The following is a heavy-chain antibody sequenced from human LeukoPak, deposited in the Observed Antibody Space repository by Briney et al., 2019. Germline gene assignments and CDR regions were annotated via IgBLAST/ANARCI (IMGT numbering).Heavy chain of an antibody. CDR3: ARSETSFDY. V-gene: IGHV3-30-3*01. J-gene: IGHJ4*02. CDR1: GFTFSSYA. Sequence: GGSLRLSCAASGFTFSSYAMHWVRQAPGKGLEWVAVISYDGSNKYYADSVKGRFTISRDNAKSSLYLHMNSLRADDTAVYYCARSETSFDYWGQGTLVTVSS. CDR2: ISYDGSNK.